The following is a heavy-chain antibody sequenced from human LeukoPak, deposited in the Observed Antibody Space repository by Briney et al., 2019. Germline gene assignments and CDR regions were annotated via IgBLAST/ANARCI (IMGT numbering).Heavy chain of an antibody. V-gene: IGHV4-39*07. D-gene: IGHD6-13*01. CDR2: IYYSGST. Sequence: SETLSLTCTVSGGSISSSSYYWGWIRQPPGKGLEWIGSIYYSGSTYYNPSLKSRVTISVDTSKNQFSLKLSSVTAADTAVYYCARGAHGSSWYYYYYYMDVWGKGTTVTISS. CDR3: ARGAHGSSWYYYYYYMDV. CDR1: GGSISSSSYY. J-gene: IGHJ6*03.